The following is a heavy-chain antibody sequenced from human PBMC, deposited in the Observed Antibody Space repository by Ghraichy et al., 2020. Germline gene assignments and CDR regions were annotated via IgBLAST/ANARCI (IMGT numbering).Heavy chain of an antibody. D-gene: IGHD6-13*01. J-gene: IGHJ4*02. Sequence: SETLSLTCTVSGGSISTLFWTWIRQPPGKGLEWIGYISYSGSTNYNPSLKGRVTVSMDTSKNQFSLRLSSVTAADTAVYYCARGRLSSSRTSLEYWGQGALVTVSS. CDR2: ISYSGST. V-gene: IGHV4-59*11. CDR3: ARGRLSSSRTSLEY. CDR1: GGSISTLF.